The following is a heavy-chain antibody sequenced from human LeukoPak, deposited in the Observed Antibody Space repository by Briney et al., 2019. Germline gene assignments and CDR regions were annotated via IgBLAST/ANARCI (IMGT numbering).Heavy chain of an antibody. J-gene: IGHJ6*02. Sequence: ASVKVSCKASGYTFTTYGITWVRQPPGQGLEWMGLISTYNGDTNYAQKVQGRVTMTTDTSTSTAYMELRSLRSDDTAVYYCARGGLGCRSGNCYWGATDVWGQGTTVTVSS. CDR3: ARGGLGCRSGNCYWGATDV. V-gene: IGHV1-18*01. CDR2: ISTYNGDT. CDR1: GYTFTTYG. D-gene: IGHD2-2*01.